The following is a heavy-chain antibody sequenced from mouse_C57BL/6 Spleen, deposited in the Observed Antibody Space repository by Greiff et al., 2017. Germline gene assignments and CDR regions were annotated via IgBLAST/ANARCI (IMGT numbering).Heavy chain of an antibody. D-gene: IGHD2-2*01. J-gene: IGHJ3*01. Sequence: VQLKESGAELVRPGASVKLSCTASGFNIKDDYMHWVKQRPEQGLEWIGWIDPENGDTDYASKFQGKATITADASSNTAYLQLSILTSEDTAVYYCTTLCDGYGWGFAYWGQGTLVTVSA. V-gene: IGHV14-4*01. CDR3: TTLCDGYGWGFAY. CDR2: IDPENGDT. CDR1: GFNIKDDY.